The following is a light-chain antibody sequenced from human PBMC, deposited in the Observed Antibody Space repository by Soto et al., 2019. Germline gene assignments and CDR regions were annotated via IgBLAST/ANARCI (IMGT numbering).Light chain of an antibody. V-gene: IGKV1-5*03. CDR2: KAS. Sequence: DIQMTQSPSTLSASVGDRVTITCLASQSISSWLAWYQQKPGKAPKLLIYKASSLESGVPSRFSDSGSGTEFTLTISSLQPDDFATYYCQQYNSFWTFGQGTKVEIK. CDR1: QSISSW. CDR3: QQYNSFWT. J-gene: IGKJ1*01.